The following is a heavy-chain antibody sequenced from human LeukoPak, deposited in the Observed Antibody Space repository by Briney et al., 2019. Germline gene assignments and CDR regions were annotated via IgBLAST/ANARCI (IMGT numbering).Heavy chain of an antibody. V-gene: IGHV1-24*01. CDR1: GYTLTELS. J-gene: IGHJ4*02. CDR2: FDPEDGET. CDR3: ATDPTTVTRGRNY. D-gene: IGHD4-17*01. Sequence: GASVKVSCKVSGYTLTELSMHWVRQAPGKGLEWMGGFDPEDGETIYAQKFQGRVPMTEDTSTDTAYMELSGLRSEDTAVYYCATDPTTVTRGRNYWGQGTLVTVSS.